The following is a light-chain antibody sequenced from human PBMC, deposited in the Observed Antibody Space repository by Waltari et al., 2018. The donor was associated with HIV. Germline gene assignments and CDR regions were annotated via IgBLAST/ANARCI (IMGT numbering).Light chain of an antibody. CDR1: XXXVGGYNY. CDR2: DVT. Sequence: QSALTQPASVSGSPGQSITIXXTXXXXXVGGYNYVSWXXXXPGXAPKLMVYDVTNRPSGVSNRFSGSXSGNXDFLTISGLQAEXEADYYXSSXTTSRTVVFXGXTKXXXL. V-gene: IGLV2-14*03. CDR3: SSXTTSRTVV. J-gene: IGLJ2*01.